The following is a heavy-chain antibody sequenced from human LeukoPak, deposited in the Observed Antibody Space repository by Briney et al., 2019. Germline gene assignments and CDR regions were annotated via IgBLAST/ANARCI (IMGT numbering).Heavy chain of an antibody. Sequence: ASVKVSCKASGYTFTSYGISWVRQAPGQGLEWMGWISAYNGNTNYAQKLQGRVTMTTDTSTSTAYMELNSLRSEDTAVYYCARDPSMIRGENTPYFDYWGQGTLVTVPS. D-gene: IGHD3-10*01. CDR3: ARDPSMIRGENTPYFDY. J-gene: IGHJ4*02. V-gene: IGHV1-18*01. CDR2: ISAYNGNT. CDR1: GYTFTSYG.